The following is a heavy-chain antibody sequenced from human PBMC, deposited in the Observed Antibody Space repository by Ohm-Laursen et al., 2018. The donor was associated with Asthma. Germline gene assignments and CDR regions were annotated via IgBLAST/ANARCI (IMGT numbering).Heavy chain of an antibody. V-gene: IGHV3-30*18. CDR3: AKDHAGGYYFDY. CDR1: GFTFSSYG. J-gene: IGHJ4*02. Sequence: SLRLSCTASGFTFSSYGMHWVRQAPGKGLEWVAVISYDGSNKYYADSVKGRFTISRDNSKNALYLQMNSLRAEDTAVYYCAKDHAGGYYFDYWGQGTLVTVSS. CDR2: ISYDGSNK. D-gene: IGHD2-8*02.